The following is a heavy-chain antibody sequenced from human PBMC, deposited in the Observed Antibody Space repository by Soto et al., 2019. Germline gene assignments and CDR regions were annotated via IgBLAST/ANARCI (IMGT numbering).Heavy chain of an antibody. V-gene: IGHV3-30*18. D-gene: IGHD4-17*01. CDR3: AKDLVYCDPYYYYGMDV. CDR1: GFTFSSYG. J-gene: IGHJ6*02. CDR2: ISYDGSNK. Sequence: PGGSLRLSCAASGFTFSSYGMHWVRQAPGKGLEWVAVISYDGSNKYYADSVKGRFTISRDNSKNTLYLQMNSLRAEDTAVYYCAKDLVYCDPYYYYGMDVWGQGTPGTVYS.